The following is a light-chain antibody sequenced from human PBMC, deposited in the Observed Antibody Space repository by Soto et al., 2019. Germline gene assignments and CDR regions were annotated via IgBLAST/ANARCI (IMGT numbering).Light chain of an antibody. CDR3: QQYNSYSRT. Sequence: DIQMTQSPSTLSACVGDRVTITCRASQSISSWLAWYQQKPVKAPKLLIYKASSLESGVPSRFSGSGSGTEFTLTISSLQPDDFATYYCQQYNSYSRTFGQGTKAEIK. J-gene: IGKJ1*01. CDR2: KAS. CDR1: QSISSW. V-gene: IGKV1-5*03.